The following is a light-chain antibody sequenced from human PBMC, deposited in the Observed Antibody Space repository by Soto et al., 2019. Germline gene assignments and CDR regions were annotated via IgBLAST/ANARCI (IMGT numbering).Light chain of an antibody. CDR2: GAS. V-gene: IGKV3-20*01. CDR1: QSFSSPY. Sequence: EIVLTQSPGTLSLSPGERATLSCRASQSFSSPYLAWYQQKPGQAPRLLIYGASNRANGIPDRFSGSGSGTDFTLTISRLEPEDFAVYYCQQYGTSPPNTLGQGTTLEIK. CDR3: QQYGTSPPNT. J-gene: IGKJ2*01.